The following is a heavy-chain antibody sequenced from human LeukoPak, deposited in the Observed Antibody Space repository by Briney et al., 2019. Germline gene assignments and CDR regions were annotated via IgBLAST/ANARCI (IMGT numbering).Heavy chain of an antibody. J-gene: IGHJ1*01. Sequence: GGSLRLSCAASGFTFENYWMTWFRQASGKGLEWVSYISSSGTTIYYADSVKGRFTISRDNAKNSLYLQMNSLRDEDTAVYYCARDRRLHHWGQGTLVIVSS. CDR3: ARDRRLHH. V-gene: IGHV3-48*02. CDR1: GFTFENYW. CDR2: ISSSGTTI.